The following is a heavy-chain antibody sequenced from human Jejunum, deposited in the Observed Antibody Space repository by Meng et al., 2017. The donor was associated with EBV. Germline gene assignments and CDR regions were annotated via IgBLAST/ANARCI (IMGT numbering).Heavy chain of an antibody. CDR2: IYHGGGT. Sequence: QVRLRESGPSLGKPSGTLSLPCVVSGGSISDNDWWSWVRQPPGKGLEWLGEIYHGGGTNYNPSLESRVTISVDKSKNQFSLKLNSVTVADTAVYYCAGNGYYALEYWGPGILVTVSS. D-gene: IGHD3-22*01. CDR3: AGNGYYALEY. J-gene: IGHJ4*02. CDR1: GGSISDNDW. V-gene: IGHV4-4*02.